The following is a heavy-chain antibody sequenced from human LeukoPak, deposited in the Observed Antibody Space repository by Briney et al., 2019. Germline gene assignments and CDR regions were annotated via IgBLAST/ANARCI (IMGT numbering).Heavy chain of an antibody. CDR2: ICNDGSKK. CDR3: GRDSLGGDY. D-gene: IGHD3-16*01. CDR1: GFTFSSYG. V-gene: IGHV3-33*01. J-gene: IGHJ4*02. Sequence: GGSLRLSCVASGFTFSSYGMHWVRQAPGKGLEGVAVICNDGSKKFYAESVKGRFTISRDNSQNTLYLQMNRLRAEDTAVYYCGRDSLGGDYWGQGTLVTVSS.